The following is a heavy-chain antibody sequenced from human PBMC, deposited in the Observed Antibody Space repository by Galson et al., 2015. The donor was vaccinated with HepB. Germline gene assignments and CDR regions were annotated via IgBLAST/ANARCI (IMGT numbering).Heavy chain of an antibody. CDR1: GGSISSYY. D-gene: IGHD3-3*01. CDR3: ARVQRIFGVVTASYYYYGMDA. J-gene: IGHJ6*02. Sequence: SETLSLTCTVSGGSISSYYWSWIRQPPGEGLEWIGNIYYSGSTNYNPSLKSRVTISVDTSKNQFSLKLSSVTAADTAVYYCARVQRIFGVVTASYYYYGMDAWGQGTTVTVSS. V-gene: IGHV4-59*01. CDR2: IYYSGST.